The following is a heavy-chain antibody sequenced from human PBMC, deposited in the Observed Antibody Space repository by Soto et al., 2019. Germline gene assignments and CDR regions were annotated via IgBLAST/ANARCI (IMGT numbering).Heavy chain of an antibody. CDR1: GFTFDDYA. J-gene: IGHJ6*03. D-gene: IGHD2-2*01. V-gene: IGHV3-9*01. CDR3: SKNMWNIVVVPPAIYYYYYMDV. Sequence: EVQLVESGGGLVQPGRSLRLSCAASGFTFDDYAMHWVRQAPGKGLEWVSGISWNSGSIGYADSVKGRFTISRDNAKNSLQFQMNSLRAEDTALYYCSKNMWNIVVVPPAIYYYYYMDVWGKGTTVTVSS. CDR2: ISWNSGSI.